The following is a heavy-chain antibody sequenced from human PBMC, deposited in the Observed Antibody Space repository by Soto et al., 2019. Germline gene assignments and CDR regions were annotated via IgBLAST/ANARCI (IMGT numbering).Heavy chain of an antibody. CDR3: ARERPDGARLDP. Sequence: QVQLQESGPGLVKPSQTLSLTCTVSGGSISRGDYYWSWIRQPPGKGLEWIGYIYYSGSTYYTPSFQSRVTISVDTSKNQFSLKLSCVTAADTAVYYCARERPDGARLDPWGQGTLVTVSS. CDR1: GGSISRGDYY. J-gene: IGHJ5*02. V-gene: IGHV4-30-4*01. D-gene: IGHD6-6*01. CDR2: IYYSGST.